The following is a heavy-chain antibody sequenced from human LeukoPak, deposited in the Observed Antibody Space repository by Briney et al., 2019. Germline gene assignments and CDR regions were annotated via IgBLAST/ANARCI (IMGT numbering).Heavy chain of an antibody. Sequence: GGSLRLSCAASGFSVSSNYMSWVRQAPGKGLEWVSVIYSGGSTYYTDSVKGRFTISRDNSKNTLYLQMKSLRAEDTAVYYCARTDETAPAEDFQHWGQGTLVTVSS. V-gene: IGHV3-53*01. D-gene: IGHD2-21*02. J-gene: IGHJ1*01. CDR2: IYSGGST. CDR1: GFSVSSNY. CDR3: ARTDETAPAEDFQH.